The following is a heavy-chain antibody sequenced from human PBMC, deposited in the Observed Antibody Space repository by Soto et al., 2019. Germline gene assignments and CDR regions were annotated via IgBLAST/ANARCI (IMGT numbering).Heavy chain of an antibody. D-gene: IGHD3-10*01. CDR2: ISSSSSTI. V-gene: IGHV3-48*01. Sequence: PGGSLRLSCAASGLTFSSYSMNWVRQAPGKGLEWVSYISSSSSTIYYADSVKGRFTISRDNAKNSLYLQMNSLRAEDTAVYYCARAYYYGSGSYYNAYYYYYMDVWGKGTTVTVSS. J-gene: IGHJ6*03. CDR1: GLTFSSYS. CDR3: ARAYYYGSGSYYNAYYYYYMDV.